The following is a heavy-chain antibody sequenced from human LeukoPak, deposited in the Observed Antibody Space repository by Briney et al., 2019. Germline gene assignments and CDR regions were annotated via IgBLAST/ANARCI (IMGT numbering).Heavy chain of an antibody. Sequence: PVGSLRLSCAASGFTFSSYGMHWVRQAPGKGLEWVAFIRYDGSNKYYADSVKGRFTISRDNSKNTLYLQMNSLRAEDTAVYYCAKDNYDYGDYDGGDYWGQGTLVTVSS. J-gene: IGHJ4*02. CDR1: GFTFSSYG. D-gene: IGHD4-17*01. V-gene: IGHV3-30*02. CDR2: IRYDGSNK. CDR3: AKDNYDYGDYDGGDY.